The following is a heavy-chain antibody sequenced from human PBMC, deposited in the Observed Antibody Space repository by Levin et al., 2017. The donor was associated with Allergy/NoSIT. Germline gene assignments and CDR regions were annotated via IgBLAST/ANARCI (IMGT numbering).Heavy chain of an antibody. CDR1: GGSVSRSSYY. D-gene: IGHD7-27*01. J-gene: IGHJ4*02. CDR2: IYYSGTT. CDR3: ARHATNLGKAFDY. Sequence: ASETLSLTCTVSGGSVSRSSYYWGWIRQPPGKGLEWIGTIYYSGTTYYNLSLKSRVTISVDTSKNQFSLKLSSVTAADTAVYYCARHATNLGKAFDYWGQGTLVTVSS. V-gene: IGHV4-39*01.